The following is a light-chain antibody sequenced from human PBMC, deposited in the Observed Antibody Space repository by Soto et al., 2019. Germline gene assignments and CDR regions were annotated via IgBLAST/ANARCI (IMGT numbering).Light chain of an antibody. CDR1: SSDVGGYNY. CDR2: EVS. CDR3: CSFRSSYTWV. Sequence: QSALTQPASVSGSPGQSITISCTGTSSDVGGYNYVSWFQHHPGKVPKLMIYEVSHRPSGVSDRFSGSKSGTTASLTISGLQAEDEADYCCCSFRSSYTWVFGGGTKLTVL. J-gene: IGLJ3*02. V-gene: IGLV2-14*01.